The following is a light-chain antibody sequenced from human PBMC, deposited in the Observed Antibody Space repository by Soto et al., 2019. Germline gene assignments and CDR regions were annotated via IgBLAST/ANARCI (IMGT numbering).Light chain of an antibody. V-gene: IGKV1-5*01. CDR1: QSISHY. J-gene: IGKJ2*01. Sequence: DIQMTQSPSSLSASVGDRVTITCRASQSISHYLAWYQHKPGKAPNLLIYDASTLEGGIPSRFSGSGSGTKFTLTISSLQPDDFATYYCQQYNSDSTFGQGTKLGI. CDR3: QQYNSDST. CDR2: DAS.